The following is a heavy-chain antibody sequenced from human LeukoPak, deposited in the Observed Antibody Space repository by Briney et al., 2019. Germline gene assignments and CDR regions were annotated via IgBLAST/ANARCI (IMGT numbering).Heavy chain of an antibody. V-gene: IGHV1-2*02. J-gene: IGHJ5*02. CDR2: INPNSGGT. CDR1: GYTFTGYY. Sequence: ASVKVSCKASGYTFTGYYMHWVRQAPGQGLEWMGWINPNSGGTNYAQKFQGRVTMTRDTSISTAYMELSRLRSDDTAVYYCARTENDYSIRESPFDPWGQGTLVTVSS. D-gene: IGHD4-11*01. CDR3: ARTENDYSIRESPFDP.